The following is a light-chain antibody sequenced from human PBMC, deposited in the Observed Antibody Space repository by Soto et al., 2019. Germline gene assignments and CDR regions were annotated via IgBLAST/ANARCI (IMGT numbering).Light chain of an antibody. CDR2: GAS. CDR1: QSVSSSF. J-gene: IGKJ1*01. CDR3: QQYDSSPVT. V-gene: IGKV3-20*01. Sequence: ELVLTQSPGTLSLSPGERATLSCRASQSVSSSFLAGYQQRPGQAPRLLIYGASSRATGIPDRFSGSVSGTDFTLTISRLEPEDFAVYYCQQYDSSPVTFGQGTKVELK.